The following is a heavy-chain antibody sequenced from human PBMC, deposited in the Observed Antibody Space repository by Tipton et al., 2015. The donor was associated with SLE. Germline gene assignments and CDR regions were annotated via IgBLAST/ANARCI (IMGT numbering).Heavy chain of an antibody. Sequence: TLSLTCGVYGGSFSGYLWSWVRQPPGKGLEWIGEINHNGRSIYNPSLKSRVTISLDTSKNQFSMQLRSVTAADTAVYYCAGISSGGNFYDYYGMDAWGQGTTVTVSS. J-gene: IGHJ6*02. CDR3: AGISSGGNFYDYYGMDA. CDR2: INHNGRS. D-gene: IGHD2-15*01. V-gene: IGHV4-34*01. CDR1: GGSFSGYL.